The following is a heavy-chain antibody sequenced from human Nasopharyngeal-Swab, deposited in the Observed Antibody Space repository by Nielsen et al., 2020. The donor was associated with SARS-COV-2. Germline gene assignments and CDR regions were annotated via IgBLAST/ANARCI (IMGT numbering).Heavy chain of an antibody. V-gene: IGHV3-30-3*01. J-gene: IGHJ3*02. CDR3: ARDQSNVDAFDI. CDR2: ISYDGSNK. Sequence: VRQAPGKGLEWVAVISYDGSNKYYADSVKGRFTISRDNSKNTLYLQMNSLRAEDTAVYYCARDQSNVDAFDIWGQGTMVTVSS.